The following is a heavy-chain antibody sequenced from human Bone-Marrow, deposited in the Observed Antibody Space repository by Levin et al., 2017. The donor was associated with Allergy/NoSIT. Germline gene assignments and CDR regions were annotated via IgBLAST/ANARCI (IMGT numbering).Heavy chain of an antibody. J-gene: IGHJ4*02. V-gene: IGHV4-39*01. Sequence: SETLSLTCTVSGGSISSSSYYWGWIRQPPGKGLEWIGSIYYSGSTYYNPSLKSRVTISVDTSKNQFSLKLSSVTAADTAVYYCARLLRGMATIYWGQGTLVTVSS. D-gene: IGHD5-24*01. CDR1: GGSISSSSYY. CDR3: ARLLRGMATIY. CDR2: IYYSGST.